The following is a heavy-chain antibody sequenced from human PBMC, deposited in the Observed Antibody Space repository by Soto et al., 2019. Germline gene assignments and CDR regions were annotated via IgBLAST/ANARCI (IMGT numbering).Heavy chain of an antibody. D-gene: IGHD3-22*01. CDR2: ISYDRSNK. V-gene: IGHV3-30*18. Sequence: QVQLVESGGGVVQPGRSLRLSCAASGFTFSNYGMHWVRQAPGKGLEWVAVISYDRSNKYYADSVKGRFTVSRDNSKNTLYLQMNSLRAEDTAVYYCAKVGDNYYDSSGYYYARGAFDIWGQGTMVTVSS. CDR3: AKVGDNYYDSSGYYYARGAFDI. J-gene: IGHJ3*02. CDR1: GFTFSNYG.